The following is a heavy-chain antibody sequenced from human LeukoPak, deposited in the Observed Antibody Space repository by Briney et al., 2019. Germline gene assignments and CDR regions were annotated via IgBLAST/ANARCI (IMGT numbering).Heavy chain of an antibody. CDR3: AREMTTVTTFDY. V-gene: IGHV3-74*01. J-gene: IGHJ4*02. Sequence: GGSLRLSCAASGFTFSSYWMHWVRQAPGKGLVWVSCINSDGSSTSYADSVKGRFTISRDNAKNSLYLQMNSLRAEDTAVYYCAREMTTVTTFDYWGQGTLVTVSS. D-gene: IGHD4-17*01. CDR1: GFTFSSYW. CDR2: INSDGSST.